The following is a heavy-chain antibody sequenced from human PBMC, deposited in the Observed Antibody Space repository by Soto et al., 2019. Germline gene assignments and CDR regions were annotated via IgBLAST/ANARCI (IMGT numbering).Heavy chain of an antibody. D-gene: IGHD6-13*01. V-gene: IGHV2-5*02. CDR1: GFSLSTSGVG. Sequence: QITLKESGPTLVKPTQTLTLTCTFSGFSLSTSGVGVGWIRQSPGKALEWLALIYWDDDKRYSPSPNSRLTITKDTSRNQVVLIMTNMDPVETATYYCAHRRGISSWDNWFDPWGQGTLVTVSS. J-gene: IGHJ5*02. CDR2: IYWDDDK. CDR3: AHRRGISSWDNWFDP.